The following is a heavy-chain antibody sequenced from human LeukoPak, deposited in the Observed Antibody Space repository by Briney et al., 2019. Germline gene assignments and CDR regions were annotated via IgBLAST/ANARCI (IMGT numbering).Heavy chain of an antibody. V-gene: IGHV3-11*04. CDR2: ISNPSSTK. J-gene: IGHJ4*02. CDR3: ARCGDGLPCDFDY. CDR1: GFIFSDYY. Sequence: PGGSLRLSCDASGFIFSDYYMSWARQAPGQGLEWISYISNPSSTKYYADSVKGRFTISRDNAKNSLYLQMNSLRAEDTAVYYCARCGDGLPCDFDYWGQGTLVTVSS. D-gene: IGHD3-10*01.